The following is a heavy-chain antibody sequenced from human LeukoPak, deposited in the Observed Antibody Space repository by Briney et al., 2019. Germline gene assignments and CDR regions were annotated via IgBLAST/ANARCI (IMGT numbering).Heavy chain of an antibody. CDR3: ARRTRRVEMATIRSGAFEI. Sequence: SETLSLTCTVSGGSISRGDSYWNWIRQPPGKGLEWIGYIYHSGSTYYNPSLKSRVTISVDTSKNQFSLKLSSVTAADTAVYYCARRTRRVEMATIRSGAFEIWGQGTMVTVSS. D-gene: IGHD5-24*01. CDR1: GGSISRGDSY. V-gene: IGHV4-30-4*01. CDR2: IYHSGST. J-gene: IGHJ3*02.